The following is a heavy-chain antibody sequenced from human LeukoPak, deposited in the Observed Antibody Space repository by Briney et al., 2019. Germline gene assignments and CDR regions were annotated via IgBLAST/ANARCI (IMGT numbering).Heavy chain of an antibody. CDR2: ILYDGSNK. Sequence: GGSLRLSCATSGFTFRNYVMHWVRQAPGKGLEWVAVILYDGSNKYTDSVKGRFTISRDNFKNTLYLQMNSLRGEDTAVYYCARDLLGMDVWGQGTTVTVSS. J-gene: IGHJ6*02. V-gene: IGHV3-30-3*01. CDR3: ARDLLGMDV. CDR1: GFTFRNYV.